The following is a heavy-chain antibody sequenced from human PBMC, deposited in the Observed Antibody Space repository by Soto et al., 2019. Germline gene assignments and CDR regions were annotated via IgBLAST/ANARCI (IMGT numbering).Heavy chain of an antibody. Sequence: GGSLRLSCAASGVTFSSYWMSWVRQAPGKGLEWVANIKQDGGEKYYVDSVKGRFTISRDNAKNSLYLQMNSLRVEDTAVYYCAKPGRNQNGGWYSFDYWGQGALVTVSS. V-gene: IGHV3-7*01. CDR1: GVTFSSYW. CDR3: AKPGRNQNGGWYSFDY. CDR2: IKQDGGEK. D-gene: IGHD6-19*01. J-gene: IGHJ4*02.